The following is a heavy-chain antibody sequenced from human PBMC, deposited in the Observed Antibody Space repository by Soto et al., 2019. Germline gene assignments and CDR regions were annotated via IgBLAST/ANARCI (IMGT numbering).Heavy chain of an antibody. CDR2: IKPGTSDI. Sequence: HGESLKISCKGVGYKFGSAWIGWVRQMPGKGLEWMGIIKPGTSDIRYSPSCRGHVTISADEAVSTAYLQWSSLKPSDTAMYYCARQGNGAEGFDYWGQGTLVTVSS. V-gene: IGHV5-51*01. CDR3: ARQGNGAEGFDY. J-gene: IGHJ4*02. D-gene: IGHD4-17*01. CDR1: GYKFGSAW.